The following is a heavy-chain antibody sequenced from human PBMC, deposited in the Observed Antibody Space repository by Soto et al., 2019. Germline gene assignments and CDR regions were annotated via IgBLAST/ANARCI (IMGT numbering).Heavy chain of an antibody. D-gene: IGHD3-22*01. J-gene: IGHJ2*01. CDR3: ARMSYYYDKWYFDL. CDR2: VYYSGST. CDR1: GDSINNNDYY. Sequence: QLHESGPGVVKPSETLSLTCTASGDSINNNDYYWTWIRQTPGKGLERIGYVYYSGSTYYIPSLKSRLSMSVDTSKNQFSLKLSSVTAADTAIYYCARMSYYYDKWYFDLWGRGTLVTVSS. V-gene: IGHV4-30-4*01.